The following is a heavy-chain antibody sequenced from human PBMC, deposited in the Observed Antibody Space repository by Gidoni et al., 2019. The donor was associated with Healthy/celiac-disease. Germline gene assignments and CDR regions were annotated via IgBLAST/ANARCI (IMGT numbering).Heavy chain of an antibody. CDR1: GFTFSRDG. CDR3: ARGCTNCVCREYFQH. Sequence: QVQLMESGGGVVSRGRSLYLSCTAAGFTFSRDGMPWVRRAPCKGLEGVGQAPGKGLEWVAVRWYDESNKYYADSVKGRFTIYRDNCKNKLYMKMNRLRAEDTAVYYCARGCTNCVCREYFQHWGQGTLVTVSS. D-gene: IGHD2-8*01. V-gene: IGHV3-33*01. J-gene: IGHJ1*01. CDR2: RWYDESNK.